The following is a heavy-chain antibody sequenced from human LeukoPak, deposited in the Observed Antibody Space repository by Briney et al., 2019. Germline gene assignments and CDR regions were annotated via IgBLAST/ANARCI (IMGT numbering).Heavy chain of an antibody. CDR1: GFTFSSYG. CDR2: ISSSGSTI. J-gene: IGHJ4*02. V-gene: IGHV3-48*04. D-gene: IGHD3-10*01. Sequence: GGSLRLSCAASGFTFSSYGMNWVRQAPGKGLEWVSYISSSGSTIYYADSVKGRFTISRDNAKNSLYLQMNSLRAEDTAVYYCARGPMLRGIIIRRSKSGYFDYWGQGTLVTVSS. CDR3: ARGPMLRGIIIRRSKSGYFDY.